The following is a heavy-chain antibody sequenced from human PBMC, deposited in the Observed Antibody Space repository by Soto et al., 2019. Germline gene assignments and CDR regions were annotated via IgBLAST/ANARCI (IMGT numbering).Heavy chain of an antibody. CDR3: AREIGGDRFDY. CDR2: MNPNSGNT. CDR1: GYTLTSYD. V-gene: IGHV1-8*01. J-gene: IGHJ4*02. D-gene: IGHD2-21*02. Sequence: GASVKVSCKASGYTLTSYDISCVRQATGQGLEWMGWMNPNSGNTGYAQKFQGRVTMTRNTSISTAYMELSSLISEDTAVYYCAREIGGDRFDYWGQGTLVTVSS.